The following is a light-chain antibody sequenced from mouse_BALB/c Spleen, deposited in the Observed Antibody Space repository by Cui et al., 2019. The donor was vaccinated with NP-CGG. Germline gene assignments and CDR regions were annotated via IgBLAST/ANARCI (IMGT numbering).Light chain of an antibody. J-gene: IGLJ1*01. CDR3: ALWYSNHWV. CDR1: TGVVTTSNY. CDR2: GTN. Sequence: QAVLTQKSALTTSPGETVTLTCRSSTGVVTTSNYANWVQEKPDHLFTGLIGGTNNRAPGVPARFSGSLIGDKAALTITGAQTEDETIYFCALWYSNHWVFGGGTKLTVL. V-gene: IGLV1*01.